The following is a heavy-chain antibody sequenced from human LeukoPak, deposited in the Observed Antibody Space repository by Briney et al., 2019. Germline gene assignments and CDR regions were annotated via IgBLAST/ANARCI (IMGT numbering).Heavy chain of an antibody. CDR2: IYYSGST. D-gene: IGHD3-22*01. Sequence: SETLSLTCTVSGGSISSSSYYWGWIRQPPGKGLEWIGSIYYSGSTYYNPSLKSRVTISVGTSKNQFPLKLSSVTAADTAVYYCARIRYYYDSYQRGGFDYWGQGTLVTVSS. J-gene: IGHJ4*02. CDR1: GGSISSSSYY. CDR3: ARIRYYYDSYQRGGFDY. V-gene: IGHV4-39*01.